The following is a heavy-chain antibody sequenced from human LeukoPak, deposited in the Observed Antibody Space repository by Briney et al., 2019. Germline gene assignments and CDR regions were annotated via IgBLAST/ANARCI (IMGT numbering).Heavy chain of an antibody. J-gene: IGHJ4*02. D-gene: IGHD6-19*01. CDR2: IDTNTGNP. CDR3: ARGGSRGWNRVTNFDY. CDR1: GYTFTSYA. V-gene: IGHV7-4-1*01. Sequence: GASVKVSCKASGYTFTSYALNWVRQAPGQGLEWMGWIDTNTGNPTPAQGFTGRFVFSLDTSISTTYLHIVSLKAEDTGVYHCARGGSRGWNRVTNFDYWGQGTLVTVSS.